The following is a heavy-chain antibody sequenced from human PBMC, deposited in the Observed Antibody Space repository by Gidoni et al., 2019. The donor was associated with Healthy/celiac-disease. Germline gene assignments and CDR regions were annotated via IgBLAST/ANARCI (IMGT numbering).Heavy chain of an antibody. CDR2: ISGSGGST. V-gene: IGHV3-23*01. CDR3: AKDLIDSWPYGMDV. J-gene: IGHJ6*02. CDR1: GFTFSSYA. D-gene: IGHD6-13*01. Sequence: EVQLLESGGGLVQPGGSLRLSCAASGFTFSSYAMRWVRQAPGKGLEGVSAISGSGGSTYYADSVKGRFTISRDNSKNTLYLQMNSLRAEDTAVYYCAKDLIDSWPYGMDVWGQGTTVTVSS.